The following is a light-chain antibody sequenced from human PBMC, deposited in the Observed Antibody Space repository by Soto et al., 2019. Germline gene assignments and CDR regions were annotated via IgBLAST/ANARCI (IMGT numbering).Light chain of an antibody. CDR1: SSDVGGYNY. Sequence: QSALTQPASVSGSPGQSIAISCTGTSSDVGGYNYVSWYQQYPGKAPKLMIYDVSNRPSGVSDRFSGSKSGNTASLTLSGLQAEDEADYYCTSYTSSSTPWVFGTGTKVTVL. CDR2: DVS. J-gene: IGLJ1*01. CDR3: TSYTSSSTPWV. V-gene: IGLV2-14*01.